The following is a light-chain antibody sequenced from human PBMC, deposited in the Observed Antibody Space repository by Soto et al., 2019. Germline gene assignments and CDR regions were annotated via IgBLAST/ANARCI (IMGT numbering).Light chain of an antibody. J-gene: IGLJ1*01. CDR2: RTN. Sequence: QSVLSQPPSASGTPGQRVTISCSGSSSNIGSNTVNWYQQFPGTAPKLLIYRTNQRPSGVPDRFSGSKSGTSASLVISGLRSEDEADYYCAAWDDSLNAYVFGTGTKLTVL. V-gene: IGLV1-44*01. CDR1: SSNIGSNT. CDR3: AAWDDSLNAYV.